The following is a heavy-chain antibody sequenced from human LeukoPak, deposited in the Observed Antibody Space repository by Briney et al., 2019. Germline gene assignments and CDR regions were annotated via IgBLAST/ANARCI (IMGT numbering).Heavy chain of an antibody. D-gene: IGHD2-2*01. CDR3: ARALTTSWYYFDY. J-gene: IGHJ4*02. V-gene: IGHV3-48*03. CDR1: GFTFISYE. CDR2: ISSSGTTI. Sequence: GGSLRLSCAASGFTFISYEMNWVSQAPGKGLEWVSYISSSGTTIHYADSVKGRFTISRDNAKNSLYLQMNSLRAEDTAVYYCARALTTSWYYFDYWGQGTLVTVSS.